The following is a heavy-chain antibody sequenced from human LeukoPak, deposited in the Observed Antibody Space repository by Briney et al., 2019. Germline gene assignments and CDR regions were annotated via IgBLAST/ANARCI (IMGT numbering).Heavy chain of an antibody. CDR2: INPSGGST. CDR3: ARGGDSNYYFDY. V-gene: IGHV1-46*01. D-gene: IGHD4-11*01. CDR1: GYSFTSYW. J-gene: IGHJ4*02. Sequence: GESLKISCKGSGYSFTSYWIGWVRQAPGQGLEWMGIINPSGGSTSYAQKFQGRVTMTRDTSTSTVYMELSSLRSEDTAVYYCARGGDSNYYFDYWGQGTLVTVSS.